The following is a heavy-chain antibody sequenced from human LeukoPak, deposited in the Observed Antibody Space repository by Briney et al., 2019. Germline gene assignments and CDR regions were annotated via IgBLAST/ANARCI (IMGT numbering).Heavy chain of an antibody. CDR1: GGTFSSYA. D-gene: IGHD2-15*01. V-gene: IGHV1-69*05. Sequence: GASVKVSCKASGGTFSSYAISWVRQAPGQGLEWMGGIIPIFGTANYAQKFQGRVTITTDESTSTAYMELRSLRSDDTAVYYCARERLYCSGGSCFTPYYYYMDVWGKGTTVTVSS. CDR2: IIPIFGTA. J-gene: IGHJ6*03. CDR3: ARERLYCSGGSCFTPYYYYMDV.